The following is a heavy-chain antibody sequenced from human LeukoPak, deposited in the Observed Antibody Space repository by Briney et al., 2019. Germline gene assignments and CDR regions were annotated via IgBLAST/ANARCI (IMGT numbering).Heavy chain of an antibody. CDR3: ARLTEDYDFWSGPMRYYYYMDV. CDR2: IYTSGST. D-gene: IGHD3-3*01. CDR1: GGSISSYY. V-gene: IGHV4-4*07. Sequence: SETLSLTCTVSGGSISSYYWSWIRQPAGKGLEWIGRIYTSGSTNYNPSLKSRVTISVDTSKNQFSLKLSSVTAADTAVYYCARLTEDYDFWSGPMRYYYYMDVWGKGTTVTVSS. J-gene: IGHJ6*03.